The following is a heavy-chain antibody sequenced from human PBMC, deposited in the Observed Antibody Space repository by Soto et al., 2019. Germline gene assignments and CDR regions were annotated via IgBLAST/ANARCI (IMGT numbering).Heavy chain of an antibody. D-gene: IGHD6-19*01. Sequence: QPGGSLRLSCAASGFTFSSYWMHWVRQAPGKGLVWVSRINSDGSSTSYADSVKGRFTISRDNAKNSLYLQMNSLRAEDTAVYYCARDRGQWLPSGNYFDYWGQGTLVTVSS. CDR2: INSDGSST. V-gene: IGHV3-74*01. J-gene: IGHJ4*02. CDR1: GFTFSSYW. CDR3: ARDRGQWLPSGNYFDY.